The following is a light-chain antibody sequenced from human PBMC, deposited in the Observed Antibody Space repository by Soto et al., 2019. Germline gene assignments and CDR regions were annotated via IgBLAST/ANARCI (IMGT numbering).Light chain of an antibody. J-gene: IGLJ1*01. CDR3: AAWDDSLNGDV. Sequence: QSVLTQPPSASGTPGQRVTISCSGGSSNIGSNAVNWYRQLPGTAPKLLIHSNNQRPSGVPDRFSGSKSGTSASLAISGLQSEDEADYYCAAWDDSLNGDVFGTGTKLTVL. CDR1: SSNIGSNA. CDR2: SNN. V-gene: IGLV1-44*01.